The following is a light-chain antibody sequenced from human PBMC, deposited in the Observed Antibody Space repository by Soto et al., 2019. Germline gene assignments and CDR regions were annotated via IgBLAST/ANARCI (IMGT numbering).Light chain of an antibody. V-gene: IGKV3-20*01. Sequence: EIVLTQCPATLSFSPGEISTLSCRASQSVSRYLAWYQQKPGQAPRLLIHGASNRATGIPDRFSGSGSGTDFTLTISRLEPEDFAVYYCQQYGGSPRTFGQGTKVDIK. J-gene: IGKJ1*01. CDR1: QSVSRY. CDR2: GAS. CDR3: QQYGGSPRT.